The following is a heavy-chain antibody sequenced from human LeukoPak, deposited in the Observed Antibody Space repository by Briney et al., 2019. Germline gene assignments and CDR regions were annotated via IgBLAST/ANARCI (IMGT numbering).Heavy chain of an antibody. V-gene: IGHV1-18*01. J-gene: IGHJ4*02. Sequence: ASVKVSCEASGYTFNSYAITWVRQAPGQGLEWMGWISTYNGITSYAQKLQGRVTMTTDTSSTTAYMELRSLRSDDTALYYCTRDRGLRATAGTRIDFWGQGTLVTVSS. CDR1: GYTFNSYA. CDR3: TRDRGLRATAGTRIDF. D-gene: IGHD6-13*01. CDR2: ISTYNGIT.